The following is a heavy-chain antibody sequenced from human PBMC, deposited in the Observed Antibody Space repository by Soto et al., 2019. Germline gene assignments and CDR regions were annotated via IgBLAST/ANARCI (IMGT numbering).Heavy chain of an antibody. J-gene: IGHJ5*02. V-gene: IGHV3-66*04. CDR2: IYSGGST. D-gene: IGHD1-7*01. CDR3: ARLNWNYGASWFDP. CDR1: GFTVSSNY. Sequence: EVQLVESGGGLVQPGGSLRLSCAASGFTVSSNYMSWVRQAPGKGLEWVSVIYSGGSTYYADSVKGRFTISRDNSKNTLYLQMNSLGAEDTAVYYCARLNWNYGASWFDPWGQGTLVTVSS.